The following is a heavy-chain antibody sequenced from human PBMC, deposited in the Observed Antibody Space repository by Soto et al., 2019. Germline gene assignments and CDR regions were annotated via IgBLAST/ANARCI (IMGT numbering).Heavy chain of an antibody. CDR1: GYTFTSYT. Sequence: ASLKVSCKASGYTFTSYTMHWVRQAPGQRLEWMGWINAGNGNTKYSQKLQGRVTITRDTSASTVFIELSSLTSEDTALYYCARGQGNSGYDPLDFWGLGTLVTVSS. CDR2: INAGNGNT. CDR3: ARGQGNSGYDPLDF. V-gene: IGHV1-3*01. J-gene: IGHJ4*02. D-gene: IGHD5-12*01.